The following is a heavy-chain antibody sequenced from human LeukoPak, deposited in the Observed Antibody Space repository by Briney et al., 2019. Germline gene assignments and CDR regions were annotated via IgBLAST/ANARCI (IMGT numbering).Heavy chain of an antibody. CDR1: GGSISNYY. CDR2: IHSSGST. CDR3: KRGPVRSTPHVAFDI. V-gene: IGHV4-4*07. D-gene: IGHD2-15*01. Sequence: SETLSLTCTVSGGSISNYYWNWLRQSAGRGLELIGRIHSSGSTNYSPSLKSRVTMSVDTSKNQFSLKLTSVTAADTAVYYCKRGPVRSTPHVAFDIWGQGTMVTVSS. J-gene: IGHJ3*02.